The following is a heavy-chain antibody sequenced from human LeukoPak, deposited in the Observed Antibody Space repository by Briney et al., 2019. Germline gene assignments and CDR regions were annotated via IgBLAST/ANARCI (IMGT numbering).Heavy chain of an antibody. J-gene: IGHJ4*02. Sequence: GESLKISCKGSGYNFTSYWIGWVRQMPGKGLEWMGIIYPGDSDTRYSPSFQGQVTISADKSISTAYLQWSSLKASDTAMYYCARQYDSSGHYYRYWGQGTLVTVSS. CDR1: GYNFTSYW. CDR3: ARQYDSSGHYYRY. D-gene: IGHD3-22*01. V-gene: IGHV5-51*01. CDR2: IYPGDSDT.